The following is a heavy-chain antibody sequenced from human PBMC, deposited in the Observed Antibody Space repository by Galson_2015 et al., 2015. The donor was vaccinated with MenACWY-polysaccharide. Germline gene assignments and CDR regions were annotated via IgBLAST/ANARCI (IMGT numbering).Heavy chain of an antibody. V-gene: IGHV3-30*18. J-gene: IGHJ4*02. D-gene: IGHD6-19*01. Sequence: SMRLSCAASRFTFSTYAMHWVRQAPGKGLECVAVISYDGTNTYYADSVKGRFTISRDNSQNTLYVQMNSLRPEDTAIYYCAKDIGQWLTPNSCDHWGQGTLVTVSS. CDR2: ISYDGTNT. CDR3: AKDIGQWLTPNSCDH. CDR1: RFTFSTYA.